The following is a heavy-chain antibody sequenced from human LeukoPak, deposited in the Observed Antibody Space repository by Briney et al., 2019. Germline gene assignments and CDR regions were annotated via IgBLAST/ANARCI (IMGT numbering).Heavy chain of an antibody. CDR3: ATDRSVGATYRFDH. J-gene: IGHJ4*02. CDR2: IKSDGKT. V-gene: IGHV3-74*01. D-gene: IGHD1-26*01. Sequence: GGSLRLSCAASGFTFSSYWMHWVRQAPGKGLVWVSRIKSDGKTNYADSVKGRFTISRDNAKNTVSLQMNSLRAEDTGVYYCATDRSVGATYRFDHWGQGTLVTVSS. CDR1: GFTFSSYW.